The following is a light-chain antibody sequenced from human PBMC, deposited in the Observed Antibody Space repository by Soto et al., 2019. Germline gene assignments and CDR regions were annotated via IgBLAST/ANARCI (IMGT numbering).Light chain of an antibody. V-gene: IGKV3-20*01. CDR3: QQYGSSPSVT. Sequence: EIVMTQSPATLSVSPGERATLSCRASQSVSSSYLAWYQQKPGQAPRLLIYGASSRATGIPDRFSGSGSGTDFTLTISRLEPEDFAVYYCQQYGSSPSVTFGQGTKVDNK. CDR2: GAS. J-gene: IGKJ1*01. CDR1: QSVSSSY.